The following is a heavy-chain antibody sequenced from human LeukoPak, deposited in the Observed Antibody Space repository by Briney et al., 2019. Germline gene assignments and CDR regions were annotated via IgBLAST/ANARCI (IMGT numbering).Heavy chain of an antibody. CDR1: GYSISSGCY. CDR2: IYYSGST. Sequence: PSETLSLTCTVSGYSISSGCYWGWIRQPPGKGLEWIGSIYYSGSTYYNPSLKSRVTISVDTSKNQFSLKLSSVTAADTAVYYCARDYGGSLGYWGQGTLVTVSS. V-gene: IGHV4-38-2*02. J-gene: IGHJ4*02. D-gene: IGHD4-23*01. CDR3: ARDYGGSLGY.